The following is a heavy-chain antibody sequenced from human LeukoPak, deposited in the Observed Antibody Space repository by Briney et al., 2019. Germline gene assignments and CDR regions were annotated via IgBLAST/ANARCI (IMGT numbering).Heavy chain of an antibody. CDR3: ARARFSYGHYYFDY. D-gene: IGHD5-18*01. Sequence: GGSLRLSCAASAFTFSTYWMSWVRQAPGKGLEWVANIKQDGSEKYYVDSVKGRFTISRDNAKDPLYLQMNSLRAEDTAVYYCARARFSYGHYYFDYWGQGTLVTVSS. CDR2: IKQDGSEK. CDR1: AFTFSTYW. V-gene: IGHV3-7*04. J-gene: IGHJ4*02.